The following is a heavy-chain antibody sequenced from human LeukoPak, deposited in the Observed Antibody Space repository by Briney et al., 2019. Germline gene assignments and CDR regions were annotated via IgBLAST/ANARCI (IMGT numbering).Heavy chain of an antibody. CDR1: GFTFDDYA. CDR2: ISWNSGSI. CDR3: AGGDIAAAGTMVLRY. V-gene: IGHV3-9*03. D-gene: IGHD6-13*01. J-gene: IGHJ4*02. Sequence: GGPLRLSCAASGFTFDDYAMHWVRQAPGKGLEWVSGISWNSGSIGYADSVKGRFTISRDNAKNSLYLQMNSLRAEDMALYYCAGGDIAAAGTMVLRYWGQGTLVTVSS.